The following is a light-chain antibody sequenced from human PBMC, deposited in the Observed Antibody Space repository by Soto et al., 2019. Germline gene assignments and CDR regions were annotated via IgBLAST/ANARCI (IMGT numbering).Light chain of an antibody. V-gene: IGLV2-14*03. Sequence: QSALTQPASVSGSPGQSITISCTGSSSDIVYSFVSWYQQHPGKAPKLIIYGVINRPSGVSNRFSGSKSDNTASLTISGLQAEDEADYYCSSYTNSTSLVFGGGTKVTVL. CDR2: GVI. J-gene: IGLJ2*01. CDR1: SSDIVYSF. CDR3: SSYTNSTSLV.